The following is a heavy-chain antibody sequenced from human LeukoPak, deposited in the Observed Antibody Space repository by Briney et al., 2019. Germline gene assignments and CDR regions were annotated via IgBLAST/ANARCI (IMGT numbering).Heavy chain of an antibody. CDR2: INHSGST. V-gene: IGHV4-34*01. CDR1: GGSFSCYY. J-gene: IGHJ3*02. D-gene: IGHD1-26*01. Sequence: SETLSLTCAVYGGSFSCYYWSWLRQPPGKGLEWIGEINHSGSTNYNPSLKSRVTISVDTSKNQFSLKLSSVTAADTAVYYCATRNSGSYSIWGQGTMVTVSS. CDR3: ATRNSGSYSI.